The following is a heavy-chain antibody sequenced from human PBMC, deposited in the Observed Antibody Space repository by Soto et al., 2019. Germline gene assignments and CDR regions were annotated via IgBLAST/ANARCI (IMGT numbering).Heavy chain of an antibody. J-gene: IGHJ6*03. CDR1: GFTFSSYW. Sequence: PGGSLRLSCAASGFTFSSYWMSWVRQAPGKGLEWVANIKQDGSEKYYVDSVKGRFTISRDNAKNSLYLQMNSLRAEDTAVYYCARLPLYGRYYYYYMDVWGKGTTVTVSS. CDR2: IKQDGSEK. V-gene: IGHV3-7*01. D-gene: IGHD3-10*01. CDR3: ARLPLYGRYYYYYMDV.